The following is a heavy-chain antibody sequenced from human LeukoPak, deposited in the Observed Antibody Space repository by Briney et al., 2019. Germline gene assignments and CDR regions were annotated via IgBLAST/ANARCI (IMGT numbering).Heavy chain of an antibody. Sequence: GSLRLSCAASGFTFSSYSMNWVRQAPGKGLEWVSSISSSSSYIYYADSVKGRFTISRDNAKNSLYLQMNSLRAEDTAVYYCARAIVATDAFDIWGQGTMVTVPS. CDR1: GFTFSSYS. CDR2: ISSSSSYI. D-gene: IGHD5-12*01. V-gene: IGHV3-21*01. CDR3: ARAIVATDAFDI. J-gene: IGHJ3*02.